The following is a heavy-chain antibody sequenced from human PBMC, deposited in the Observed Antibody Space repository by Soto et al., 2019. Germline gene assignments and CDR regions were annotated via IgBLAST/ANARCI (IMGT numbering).Heavy chain of an antibody. CDR2: ISAHNGNT. J-gene: IGHJ4*02. D-gene: IGHD1-1*01. V-gene: IGHV1-18*01. Sequence: QVHLVQSGAEVKKPGASVKVSCKASGYTFTSYGITWVRQAPGQGLEWMGWISAHNGNTDYAQKLQGRVIVTRDTSNRTAYMELRSLISDDTAVYYCARGRYGDYWGQGALVTVSS. CDR1: GYTFTSYG. CDR3: ARGRYGDY.